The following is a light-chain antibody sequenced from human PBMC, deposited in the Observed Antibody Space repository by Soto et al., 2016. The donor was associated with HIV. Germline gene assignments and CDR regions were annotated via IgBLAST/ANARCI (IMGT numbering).Light chain of an antibody. J-gene: IGLJ2*01. CDR3: QLWASEVV. CDR2: DDR. V-gene: IGLV3-21*03. CDR1: NIGSKS. Sequence: SYELTQPPSVSVAPGKTANITCGGDNIGSKSVHWYQQKLGQAPVLVVYDDRDRPSGIPERFSGSNSGNTATLTISRVEAGDEADYYCQLWASEVVFGGGTKLTVL.